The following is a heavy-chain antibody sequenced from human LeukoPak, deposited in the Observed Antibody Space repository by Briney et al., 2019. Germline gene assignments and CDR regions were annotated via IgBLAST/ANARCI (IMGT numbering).Heavy chain of an antibody. V-gene: IGHV3-23*01. CDR3: AKGDYFTMITAYDAFDI. CDR1: GFTFSSYA. Sequence: GGSLRLSCAASGFTFSSYAMSWVRQAPGKGLEWVSAISGSGSSTYYADSVKGHFTISRGNSKNTLYLQMNSLSAEDTAVYYCAKGDYFTMITAYDAFDIWGQGTMVTVSS. J-gene: IGHJ3*02. D-gene: IGHD3-16*01. CDR2: ISGSGSST.